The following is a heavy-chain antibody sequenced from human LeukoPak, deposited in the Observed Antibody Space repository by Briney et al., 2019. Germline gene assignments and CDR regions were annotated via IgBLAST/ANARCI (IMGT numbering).Heavy chain of an antibody. CDR2: ISHDGSNK. V-gene: IGHV3-30*04. CDR3: ASLILTGYYSSDS. J-gene: IGHJ4*02. CDR1: GFTFSSYA. D-gene: IGHD3-9*01. Sequence: GGSLRLSCAASGFTFSSYAMHWVRQAPGKGLEWVAFISHDGSNKYYADSVKGRSTISRDNSKNTLYLQMNSLRAEDTAVYYCASLILTGYYSSDSWGQGTLVTVSS.